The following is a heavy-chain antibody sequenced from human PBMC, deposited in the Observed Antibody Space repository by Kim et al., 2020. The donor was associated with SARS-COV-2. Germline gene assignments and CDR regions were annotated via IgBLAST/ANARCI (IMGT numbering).Heavy chain of an antibody. Sequence: SETLSLTCAVSGASISSSSYYWGWIRQPPGKGLEWIGSIYYSGGTDYNPSLKSRVTIFVYMSKNHFSLKLSSVTAADTAVYYCARQGALTGAHYFDFWSQGTLVTVSS. CDR3: ARQGALTGAHYFDF. CDR1: GASISSSSYY. V-gene: IGHV4-39*01. J-gene: IGHJ4*01. D-gene: IGHD7-27*01. CDR2: IYYSGGT.